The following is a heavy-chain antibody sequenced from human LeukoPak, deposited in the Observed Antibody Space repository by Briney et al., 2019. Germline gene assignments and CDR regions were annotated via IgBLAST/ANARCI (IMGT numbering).Heavy chain of an antibody. CDR1: GFTFSSYG. V-gene: IGHV3-33*06. D-gene: IGHD6-6*01. CDR2: IWYDGSNK. CDR3: AKDTSSSYNWFDP. Sequence: GGSLRLSCAASGFTFSSYGMHWVRQAPAKGLEWVAVIWYDGSNKYYADSVKGRFTISRDNSKNTLYLQMNSLRAEDTAVYYCAKDTSSSYNWFDPWGQGTLVTVSS. J-gene: IGHJ5*02.